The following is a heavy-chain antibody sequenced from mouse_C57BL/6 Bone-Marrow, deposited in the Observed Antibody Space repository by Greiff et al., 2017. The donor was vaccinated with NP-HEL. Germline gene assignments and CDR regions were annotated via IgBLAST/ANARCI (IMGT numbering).Heavy chain of an antibody. D-gene: IGHD2-3*01. CDR2: ISDGGSYT. V-gene: IGHV5-4*01. Sequence: EVNVVESGGGLVKPGGSLKLSCAASGFTFSSYAMSWVRQTPEKRLEWVATISDGGSYTYYPDNVKGRFTISRDNAKNNLYLQMSHLKSEDTAMYYCARDGAIYDGFLYAMDYWGQGTSVTVSS. CDR1: GFTFSSYA. CDR3: ARDGAIYDGFLYAMDY. J-gene: IGHJ4*01.